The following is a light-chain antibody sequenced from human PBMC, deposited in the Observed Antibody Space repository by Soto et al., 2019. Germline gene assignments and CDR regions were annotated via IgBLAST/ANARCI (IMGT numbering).Light chain of an antibody. CDR1: QTISND. CDR2: GAS. CDR3: QQNNKWFTVT. Sequence: EVVMTQSPATVSVSPGEGVTLSCRASQTISNDLAWYQQKPGQAPRLLIYGASTRATGVPARFSGGGSGTEFTLTISSLQSEDFAFYYCQQNNKWFTVTFGGGTKVDIK. J-gene: IGKJ4*01. V-gene: IGKV3-15*01.